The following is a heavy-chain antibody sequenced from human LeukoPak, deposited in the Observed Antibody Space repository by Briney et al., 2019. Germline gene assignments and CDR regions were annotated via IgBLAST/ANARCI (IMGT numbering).Heavy chain of an antibody. CDR2: INHSGST. J-gene: IGHJ5*02. V-gene: IGHV4-34*01. CDR1: GGSFSGYY. D-gene: IGHD3-22*01. Sequence: SETLSLTCAVYGGSFSGYYWSWIRQPPGKGLEWIGEINHSGSTYYNPSLKSRVTISVDRSKNQFSLKLSSVTAADTAVYYCARAASLSSSGSPRFDPWGQGTLVTVSS. CDR3: ARAASLSSSGSPRFDP.